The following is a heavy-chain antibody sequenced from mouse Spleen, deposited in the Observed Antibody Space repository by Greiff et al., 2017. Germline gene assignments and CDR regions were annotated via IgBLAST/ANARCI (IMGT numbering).Heavy chain of an antibody. CDR2: IYPGDGST. J-gene: IGHJ2*01. CDR1: GYTFTSYY. V-gene: IGHV1S56*01. CDR3: ARGTGCFDY. Sequence: QVHVQQSGPELVKPGASVKMSCKASGYTFTSYYIHWVKQRPGQGLEWIGWIYPGDGSTKYNEKFKGKTTLTADKSSSTAYMLLSSLTSEDSAIYFCARGTGCFDYWGQGTTLTVSS. D-gene: IGHD4-1*01.